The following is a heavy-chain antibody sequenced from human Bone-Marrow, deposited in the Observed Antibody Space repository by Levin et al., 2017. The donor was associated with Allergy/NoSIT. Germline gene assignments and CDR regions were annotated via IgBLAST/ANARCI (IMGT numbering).Heavy chain of an antibody. CDR3: AKEIGIVGTKVDY. V-gene: IGHV3-23*01. J-gene: IGHJ4*02. CDR2: ISGSGGST. Sequence: GESLKISCAASGFTFSSYAMSWVRQAPGKGLEWVSAISGSGGSTYYADSVKGRFTISRDNSKNTLYLQMNSLRAEDTAVYYCAKEIGIVGTKVDYWGQGTLVTVSS. D-gene: IGHD1-26*01. CDR1: GFTFSSYA.